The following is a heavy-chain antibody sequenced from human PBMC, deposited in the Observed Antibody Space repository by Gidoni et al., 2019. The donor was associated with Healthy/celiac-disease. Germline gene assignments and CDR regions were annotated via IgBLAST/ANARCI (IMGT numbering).Heavy chain of an antibody. J-gene: IGHJ2*01. D-gene: IGHD3-22*01. CDR1: GGSVSSGSYY. Sequence: QVQLQESGPGLVKPSETLSLTCTVSGGSVSSGSYYWSWIRQPPGKGLEWIGYIYYSGSTNYNPSLKSRVTISVDTSKNQFSLKLSSVTAADTAVYYCARSHYDSSGYPWWYFDLWGRGTLVTVSS. CDR2: IYYSGST. CDR3: ARSHYDSSGYPWWYFDL. V-gene: IGHV4-61*01.